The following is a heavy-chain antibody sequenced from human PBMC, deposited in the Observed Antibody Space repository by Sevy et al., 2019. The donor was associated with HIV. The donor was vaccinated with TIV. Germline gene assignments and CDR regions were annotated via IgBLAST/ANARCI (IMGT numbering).Heavy chain of an antibody. J-gene: IGHJ5*01. Sequence: GGSLRLSCVASGFTFRSCSMHWVRQAPGKGLEWVAAIWYDGRTERYEDSVQGRFTISRDNSKKTLYLQMNSLRDEDTAIYYCARDAARVIVPTAGFDSWGQGTLVTVSS. CDR1: GFTFRSCS. D-gene: IGHD1-1*01. V-gene: IGHV3-33*01. CDR3: ARDAARVIVPTAGFDS. CDR2: IWYDGRTE.